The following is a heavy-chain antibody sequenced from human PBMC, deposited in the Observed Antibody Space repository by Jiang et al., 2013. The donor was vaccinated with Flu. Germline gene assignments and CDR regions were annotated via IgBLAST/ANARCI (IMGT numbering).Heavy chain of an antibody. CDR3: ARLLRYFDWLFFDY. D-gene: IGHD3-9*01. CDR2: IYYSGST. Sequence: LLKPSETLSLTCTVSGGSISGSSYYWGWIRQPPGKGLEWIGSIYYSGSTYYNPSLKSRVTISVDTSKNQFSLKLSSVTAADTAVYHCARLLRYFDWLFFDYWGQGTLVTVSS. J-gene: IGHJ4*02. V-gene: IGHV4-39*01. CDR1: GGSISGSSYY.